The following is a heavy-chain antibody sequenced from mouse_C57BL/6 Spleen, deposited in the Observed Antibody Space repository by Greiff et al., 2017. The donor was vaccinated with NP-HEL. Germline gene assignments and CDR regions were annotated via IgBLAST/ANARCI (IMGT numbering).Heavy chain of an antibody. V-gene: IGHV1-22*01. J-gene: IGHJ2*01. CDR2: INPNNGGT. CDR3: ARDRTDYFDY. Sequence: VHVKQSGPELVKPGASVKMSCKASGYTFTDYNMHWVKQSHGKSLEWIGYINPNNGGTSYNQKFKGKATLTVNKSSSTAYMELRSLTSEDSAVYYCARDRTDYFDYWGQGTTLTVSS. CDR1: GYTFTDYN. D-gene: IGHD3-3*01.